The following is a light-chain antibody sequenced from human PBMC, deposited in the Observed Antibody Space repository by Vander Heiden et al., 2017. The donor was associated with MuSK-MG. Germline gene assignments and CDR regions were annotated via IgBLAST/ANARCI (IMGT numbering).Light chain of an antibody. Sequence: QTVLTLEPSLTVSPGGTVTLTCASSTVAVTSGYYPNECQQKPGQARRALINSKSNNHAGTPARCAGALGGGKAARTRSGVQQEDEDEYYCLLDYGGAQVFGTGTKVTVL. V-gene: IGLV7-43*01. J-gene: IGLJ1*01. CDR1: TVAVTSGYY. CDR3: LLDYGGAQV. CDR2: SKS.